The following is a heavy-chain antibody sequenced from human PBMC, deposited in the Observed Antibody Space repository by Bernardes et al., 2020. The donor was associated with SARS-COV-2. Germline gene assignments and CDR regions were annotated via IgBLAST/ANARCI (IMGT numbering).Heavy chain of an antibody. D-gene: IGHD1-26*01. Sequence: GGSLRLSCAASGFTFSNYNMDWVRQAPGKGLEWLSSISSIGHYIYYADSVKGRFTISRDNAKNSLFLHMNSLRAEDTAVYFCARDQSVAAREFDFWGQGTLVTVSS. V-gene: IGHV3-21*06. CDR3: ARDQSVAAREFDF. J-gene: IGHJ4*02. CDR1: GFTFSNYN. CDR2: ISSIGHYI.